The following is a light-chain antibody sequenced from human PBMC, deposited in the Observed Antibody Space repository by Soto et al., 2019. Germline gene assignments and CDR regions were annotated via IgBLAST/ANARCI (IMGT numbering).Light chain of an antibody. V-gene: IGKV1-5*01. J-gene: IGKJ4*02. CDR3: QQYSTYALT. CDR2: DAS. CDR1: QSVSNS. Sequence: DIQMTQSPSSLSASVGDRVTITCRASQSVSNSLAWYQQRPGKAPKLLILDASSLESGVPSRFSGMGSGTEFTFTSSSLQPDDFATYYCQQYSTYALTFGGGTKVEIK.